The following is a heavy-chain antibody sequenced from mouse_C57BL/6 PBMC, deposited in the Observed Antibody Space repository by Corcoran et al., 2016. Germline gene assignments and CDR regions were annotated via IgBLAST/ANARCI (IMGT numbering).Heavy chain of an antibody. Sequence: QVQLQQSGAELVKPGASVKISCKASGYAFSSYWMNWVKQRPGKGLEWIGQIYPGDGDTNYNGKFKGKATLTVDKSSSTAYMELRSLTSEDTAVYYCAREKLGRFFAYWGQGTLVTVSA. V-gene: IGHV1-80*01. CDR3: AREKLGRFFAY. CDR2: IYPGDGDT. CDR1: GYAFSSYW. J-gene: IGHJ3*01. D-gene: IGHD4-1*01.